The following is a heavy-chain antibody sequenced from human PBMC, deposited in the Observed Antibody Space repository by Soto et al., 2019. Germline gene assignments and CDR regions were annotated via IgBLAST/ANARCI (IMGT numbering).Heavy chain of an antibody. V-gene: IGHV3-23*01. CDR2: ISGSGGST. CDR3: ARAKAVVIAALDI. Sequence: GGSLRLSCAASGFTFSSYAMSWVRQAPGKGLEWVSAISGSGGSTYYADSVKGRFTISRDNSKNTLYLQMNSLRAEDTAVYYCARAKAVVIAALDIWGQGTMVTVSS. CDR1: GFTFSSYA. J-gene: IGHJ3*02. D-gene: IGHD2-21*01.